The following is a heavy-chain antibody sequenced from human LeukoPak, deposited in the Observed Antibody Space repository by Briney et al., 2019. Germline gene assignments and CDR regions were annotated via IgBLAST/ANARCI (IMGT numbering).Heavy chain of an antibody. D-gene: IGHD3-22*01. CDR2: IYNSGST. J-gene: IGHJ4*01. Sequence: SETLSLTCTVSGGSIRSYYWSWIRKPPGKGLEWIGYIYNSGSTNYNPSLKSRVSKSIDTSKNQISLNLTSVTAADTAVYFCARHRDYYDTWGHGTLVTVSS. V-gene: IGHV4-59*08. CDR3: ARHRDYYDT. CDR1: GGSIRSYY.